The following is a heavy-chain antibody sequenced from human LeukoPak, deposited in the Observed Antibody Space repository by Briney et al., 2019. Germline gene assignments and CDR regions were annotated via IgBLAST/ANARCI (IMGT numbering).Heavy chain of an antibody. V-gene: IGHV4-59*08. CDR3: ARGGLGGITAYSNYLFDY. J-gene: IGHJ4*02. D-gene: IGHD4-11*01. Sequence: PSETPSLTCTVSGGSISNYYWSWIRQPPGEGLEWIGYIHYSGSTNYNPSLKSRVTISIDTSKNQFSLNLTSVTAADTAVYYCARGGLGGITAYSNYLFDYWGQGTLVTVSS. CDR1: GGSISNYY. CDR2: IHYSGST.